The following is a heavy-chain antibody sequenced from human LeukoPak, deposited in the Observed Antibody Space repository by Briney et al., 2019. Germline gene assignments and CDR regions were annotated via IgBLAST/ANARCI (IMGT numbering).Heavy chain of an antibody. J-gene: IGHJ4*02. CDR1: GYTFTGYY. CDR2: INPNSGGT. CDR3: ARDHRVYGDYLPSY. V-gene: IGHV1-2*02. Sequence: ASVKVSCKASGYTFTGYYMHWVRQAPGQGLEWMGWINPNSGGTNYAQKFQGRVTMTRDASISTAYMELSRLRSDDTAVYYCARDHRVYGDYLPSYWGQGTLVTVSS. D-gene: IGHD4-17*01.